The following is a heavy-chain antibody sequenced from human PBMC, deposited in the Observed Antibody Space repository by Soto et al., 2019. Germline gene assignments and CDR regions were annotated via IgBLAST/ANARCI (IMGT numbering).Heavy chain of an antibody. D-gene: IGHD2-15*01. Sequence: QLQLQESGPGLVKPSETLPLTCTVSGGSLSSSSYYWGWIRQPPGKGLEWIGNIFYSGNTYYNPSLKSRGTMSVDTSKTQFSLNLSSVTAADTAVYYCALRQYTGLAATGRFDPWGQGTLVTVSS. CDR1: GGSLSSSSYY. CDR2: IFYSGNT. CDR3: ALRQYTGLAATGRFDP. J-gene: IGHJ5*02. V-gene: IGHV4-39*01.